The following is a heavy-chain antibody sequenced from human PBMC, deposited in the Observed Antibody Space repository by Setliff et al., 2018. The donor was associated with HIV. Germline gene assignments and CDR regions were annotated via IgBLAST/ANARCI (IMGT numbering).Heavy chain of an antibody. D-gene: IGHD3-16*01. J-gene: IGHJ5*02. Sequence: SVKVSCKASGGTFSSYAISWVRQAPGQGLEWMGGIIPIIGITNQAQKFQGRVTITADKSTNAAYMELSSLRSEDTAVYYCAKDRGRGNWLDPWGQGTLVTVSS. V-gene: IGHV1-69*10. CDR1: GGTFSSYA. CDR2: IIPIIGIT. CDR3: AKDRGRGNWLDP.